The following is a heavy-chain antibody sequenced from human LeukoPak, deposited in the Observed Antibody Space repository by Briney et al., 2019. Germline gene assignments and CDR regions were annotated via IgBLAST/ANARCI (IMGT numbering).Heavy chain of an antibody. J-gene: IGHJ6*02. CDR2: ISSSSSYI. V-gene: IGHV3-21*01. D-gene: IGHD2-2*01. CDR1: GFTFSSYR. CDR3: ARDNLSRGFIPAAPYYYYYGMDV. Sequence: GGSLRLSCAASGFTFSSYRMNWVRQAPGKGLEWVSSISSSSSYIYYADSVKGRFTISRDNAKNSLYLQMNSLRAEDTAVYYCARDNLSRGFIPAAPYYYYYGMDVWGQGTTVTVSS.